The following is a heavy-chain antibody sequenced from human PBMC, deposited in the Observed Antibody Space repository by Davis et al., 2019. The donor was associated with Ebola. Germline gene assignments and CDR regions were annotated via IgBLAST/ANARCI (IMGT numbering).Heavy chain of an antibody. CDR3: VRAFASSLEV. J-gene: IGHJ1*01. Sequence: PGGSLRLSCTASGFSLSPYTLNWVRQVPGKGLEWISHIVSTSSSIYYADSIKGRFITSRDNAKNSLYLQMNSLRVDDTATYYCVRAFASSLEVWGQGTRVTVSS. CDR1: GFSLSPYT. CDR2: IVSTSSSI. V-gene: IGHV3-48*04.